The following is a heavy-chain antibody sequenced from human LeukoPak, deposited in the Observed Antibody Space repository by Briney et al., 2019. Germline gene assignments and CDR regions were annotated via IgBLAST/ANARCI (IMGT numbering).Heavy chain of an antibody. J-gene: IGHJ5*02. V-gene: IGHV4-38-2*01. CDR1: GYSISNDYY. Sequence: SETLSLTCVVSGYSISNDYYWGWIRQPPGKGLEWIGNIYHSGGSDYNPSLKSRFTILVDTSKNQFSLKLSSVTAADTAVYYCAKAGTTGIHHWFDPWGQGNLVTVS. CDR2: IYHSGGS. CDR3: AKAGTTGIHHWFDP. D-gene: IGHD1-1*01.